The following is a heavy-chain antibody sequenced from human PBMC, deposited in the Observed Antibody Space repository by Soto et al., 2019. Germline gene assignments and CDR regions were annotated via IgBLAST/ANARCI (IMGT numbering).Heavy chain of an antibody. V-gene: IGHV1-24*01. CDR2: FDPEDGET. CDR1: GYTLTELS. Sequence: QVPLVQSGAEVKKPGASVKVSCKVSGYTLTELSMHWVRQAPGKGLEWMGGFDPEDGETIYAQKFQGRVTMTEDTSTDTAYMELSSLRSEDTAVYYCATDYYDSSGLNYYGMDVWGQGTTVTVSS. D-gene: IGHD3-22*01. CDR3: ATDYYDSSGLNYYGMDV. J-gene: IGHJ6*02.